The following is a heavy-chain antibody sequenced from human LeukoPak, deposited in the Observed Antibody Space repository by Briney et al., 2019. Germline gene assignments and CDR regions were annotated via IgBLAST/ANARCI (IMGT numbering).Heavy chain of an antibody. CDR2: IIPIFGTT. CDR3: ARSAANYDILTGRGAFDI. Sequence: SSVKVSCKASGGTFSSYGISLVRQAPGQGLEWMGGIIPIFGTTSYAQKFQGRVTITADKSTNTAYMELSSLRSEDTAVYYCARSAANYDILTGRGAFDIWAQGTMVTVSS. D-gene: IGHD3-9*01. J-gene: IGHJ3*02. V-gene: IGHV1-69*06. CDR1: GGTFSSYG.